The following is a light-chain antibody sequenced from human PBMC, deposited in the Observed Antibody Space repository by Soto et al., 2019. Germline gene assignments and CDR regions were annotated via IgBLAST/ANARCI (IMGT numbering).Light chain of an antibody. CDR3: QQRSNWPIT. Sequence: DIQMTQSPSSVSASVGDRVTITCRASQGISSWLAWYQQKPGKAPKLLIYAASSLHSGVPSRFSGSGSGTDFTLTISSLQPEDFVVYYCQQRSNWPITFGQGTRLEIK. CDR2: AAS. V-gene: IGKV1-12*01. CDR1: QGISSW. J-gene: IGKJ5*01.